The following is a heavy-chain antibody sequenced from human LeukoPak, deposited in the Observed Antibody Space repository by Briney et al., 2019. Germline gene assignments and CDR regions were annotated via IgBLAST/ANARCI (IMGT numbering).Heavy chain of an antibody. J-gene: IGHJ6*02. CDR2: ICPDGTVT. V-gene: IGHV3-74*01. CDR1: GFTFSNYC. Sequence: GGSLRLSCAASGFTFSNYCMHWVRQIPGKGLVWVSRICPDGTVTNYADSVKGRFTISRDNSKNTLYLQMNSLRAEDTAVYYCARACLGPTTPYYGMDVWGQGTTVTVSS. CDR3: ARACLGPTTPYYGMDV. D-gene: IGHD3-16*01.